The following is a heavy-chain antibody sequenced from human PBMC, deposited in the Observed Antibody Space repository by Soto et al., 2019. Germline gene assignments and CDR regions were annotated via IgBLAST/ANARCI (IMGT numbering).Heavy chain of an antibody. CDR3: ARGGPYYYDSSGYSEGDY. V-gene: IGHV1-69*06. J-gene: IGHJ4*02. CDR2: IIPIFGTA. Sequence: QVQLVQSGAEVKKPGSSVKVSCKASGGTFSSYAISWVRQAPGQGLEWMGGIIPIFGTANYAQKFQGRVTITADKSTSTAYMELSSLRYEDTAVYYCARGGPYYYDSSGYSEGDYWGQGTLVTVSS. CDR1: GGTFSSYA. D-gene: IGHD3-22*01.